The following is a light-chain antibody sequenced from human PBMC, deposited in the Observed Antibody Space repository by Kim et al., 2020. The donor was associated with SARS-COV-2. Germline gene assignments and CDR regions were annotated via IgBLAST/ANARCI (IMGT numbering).Light chain of an antibody. V-gene: IGKV3-20*01. CDR3: QQYGSSPYT. CDR1: QSVSSNY. J-gene: IGKJ2*01. CDR2: GAS. Sequence: EIVLTQSPGPLSLSPGERATLSCRASQSVSSNYLAWYQQKPGQAPRLLIHGASSRAIGIPDRFSGSGSGTDFTLTISRVEPGDFAVYYCQQYGSSPYTFGQGTKLEI.